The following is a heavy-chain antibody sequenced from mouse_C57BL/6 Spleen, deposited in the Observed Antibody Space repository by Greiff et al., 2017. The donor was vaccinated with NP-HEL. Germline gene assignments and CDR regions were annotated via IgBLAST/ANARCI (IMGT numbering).Heavy chain of an antibody. D-gene: IGHD2-2*01. CDR1: GYSITSGYY. Sequence: EVQLQQSGPGLVKPSQSLSLTCSVTGYSITSGYYWNWIRQFPGNKLEWMGYISYDGSNNYNPSLKNRISITRDTSKNQFFLKLNSVTTEDTATYYCARGGLGGYFDYWGQGTTLTVSS. CDR2: ISYDGSN. V-gene: IGHV3-6*01. J-gene: IGHJ2*01. CDR3: ARGGLGGYFDY.